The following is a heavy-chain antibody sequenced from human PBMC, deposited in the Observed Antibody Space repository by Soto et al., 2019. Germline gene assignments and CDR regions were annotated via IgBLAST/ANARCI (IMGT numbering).Heavy chain of an antibody. V-gene: IGHV3-73*01. CDR1: GFTFSGSA. J-gene: IGHJ2*01. CDR3: TRRKPSYGDYWYFDL. CDR2: IRSKANSYAT. Sequence: GGSLRLSCAASGFTFSGSAMHWVRQASGKGLEWVGRIRSKANSYATAYAASVKGRFTISRDDSKNTAYLQMNSLKTEDTAVYYCTRRKPSYGDYWYFDLWGRGTLVTVSS. D-gene: IGHD4-17*01.